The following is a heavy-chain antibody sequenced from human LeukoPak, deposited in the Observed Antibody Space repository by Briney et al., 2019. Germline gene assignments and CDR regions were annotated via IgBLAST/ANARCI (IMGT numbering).Heavy chain of an antibody. CDR3: AKDRFGDYYDSSGSYFQH. D-gene: IGHD3-22*01. CDR2: IRYDGSNK. CDR1: GFTFSSYG. J-gene: IGHJ1*01. Sequence: GGSLRLSCAASGFTFSSYGMHWVRQAPGKGLEWVAFIRYDGSNKYYADSVKGRFTISRDNSKNTLYLQMNSLRAEDTAVYYCAKDRFGDYYDSSGSYFQHWGQGTLVTVSS. V-gene: IGHV3-30*02.